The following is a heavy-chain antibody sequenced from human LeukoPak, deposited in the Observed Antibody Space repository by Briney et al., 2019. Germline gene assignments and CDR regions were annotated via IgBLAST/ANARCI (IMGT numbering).Heavy chain of an antibody. Sequence: PGGSLRLSCAASGFIFSSYAMHWVRRAPGKGLEWVAIKWFDGSNQYYAESVEGRFTVSRDNSKNTLYLQMNSLRAEDTAVYSCARGLGYSYGYGIDYWGQGTLVIASS. D-gene: IGHD5-18*01. CDR3: ARGLGYSYGYGIDY. CDR1: GFIFSSYA. CDR2: KWFDGSNQ. V-gene: IGHV3-33*01. J-gene: IGHJ4*02.